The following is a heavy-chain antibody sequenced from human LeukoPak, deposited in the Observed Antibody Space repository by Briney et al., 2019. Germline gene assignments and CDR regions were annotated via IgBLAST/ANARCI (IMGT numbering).Heavy chain of an antibody. CDR3: ARQTGSGLFILP. J-gene: IGHJ4*02. D-gene: IGHD3/OR15-3a*01. CDR2: IYYSGDT. Sequence: PSETLSLTCTVSGYSISSGYYWGWIRQPPGKGLEWIGSIYYSGDTYYNASLKSQVSISIDTSKNQFSLRLTSVTAADTAVYYCARQTGSGLFILPGGQGTLVTVSS. V-gene: IGHV4-38-2*02. CDR1: GYSISSGYY.